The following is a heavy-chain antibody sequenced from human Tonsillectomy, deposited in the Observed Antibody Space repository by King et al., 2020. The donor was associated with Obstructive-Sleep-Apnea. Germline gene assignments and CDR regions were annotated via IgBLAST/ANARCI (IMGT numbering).Heavy chain of an antibody. V-gene: IGHV2-5*02. CDR1: GFSLSTSGVG. CDR2: IYWDDDN. D-gene: IGHD4/OR15-4a*01. J-gene: IGHJ4*02. Sequence: TLKESGPTLVKPTQTLTLTCTFSGFSLSTSGVGVGWIRQPPGKALEWLALIYWDDDNLYSPSLRTRLTITKDTSKNQVVLTMTNMDPVDSATYFCAHGRGATYFFDYWGQGTLVTVSS. CDR3: AHGRGATYFFDY.